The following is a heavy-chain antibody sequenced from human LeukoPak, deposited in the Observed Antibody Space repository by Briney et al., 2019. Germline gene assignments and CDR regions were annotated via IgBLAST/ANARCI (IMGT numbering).Heavy chain of an antibody. Sequence: GGSLRLSCAASGFTFSSYSMNWVRQAPGKGLEWVSSISSSSSYIYYADSVKGRFTISRDNAKNSLYLQMNSLRAEDTAVYYCAPAYCSGGSCLQFDYWGQGTLVTVSS. CDR1: GFTFSSYS. D-gene: IGHD2-15*01. V-gene: IGHV3-21*01. CDR2: ISSSSSYI. J-gene: IGHJ4*02. CDR3: APAYCSGGSCLQFDY.